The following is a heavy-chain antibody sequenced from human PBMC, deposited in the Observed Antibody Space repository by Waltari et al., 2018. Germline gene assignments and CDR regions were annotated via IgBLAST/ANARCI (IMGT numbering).Heavy chain of an antibody. CDR1: GLTFSSPW. J-gene: IGHJ4*02. Sequence: EVQAVESGGGLVQPGGSLRRSCAAAGLTFSSPWMHWVRQAPGKGLVWVSRINGDGRSTSYADSVKGRFTIPRDNAKNTVYLQMDSLRAEDTAVYYCVSGESGFAIRGQGSLVTVSS. CDR3: VSGESGFAI. V-gene: IGHV3-74*01. CDR2: INGDGRST. D-gene: IGHD3-3*01.